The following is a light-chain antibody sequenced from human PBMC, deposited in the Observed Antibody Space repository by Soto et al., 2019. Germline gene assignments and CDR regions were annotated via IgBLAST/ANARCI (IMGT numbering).Light chain of an antibody. CDR2: ATS. J-gene: IGKJ3*01. Sequence: EIVLTQSPVTLSLSQGESATLSCRASLTGSSTYLTWYQQRPGKAPRLLIYATSTRSTDVPDRFSGSGSGTDFTLTISGLEPEDFGMYYCPLYGTSPLFGTGHKVDVK. CDR3: PLYGTSPL. CDR1: LTGSSTY. V-gene: IGKV3-20*01.